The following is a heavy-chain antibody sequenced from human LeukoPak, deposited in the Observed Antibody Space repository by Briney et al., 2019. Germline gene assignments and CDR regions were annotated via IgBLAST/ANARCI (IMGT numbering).Heavy chain of an antibody. V-gene: IGHV1-69*13. J-gene: IGHJ4*02. Sequence: SVKVSCKASGGTFSSYAISWVRQAPGQGLEWMGGIIPIFGTANYAQKFQGRVTITEDESTSTAYMELSSLRSEDTAVYYCARGTSNNGDYGGESFDYWGQGTLVTVSS. D-gene: IGHD4-17*01. CDR3: ARGTSNNGDYGGESFDY. CDR1: GGTFSSYA. CDR2: IIPIFGTA.